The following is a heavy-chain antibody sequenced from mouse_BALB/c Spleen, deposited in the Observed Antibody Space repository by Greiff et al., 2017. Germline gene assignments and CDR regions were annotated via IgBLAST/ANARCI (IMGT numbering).Heavy chain of an antibody. V-gene: IGHV5-4*02. Sequence: EVQGVESGGGLVKPGGSLKLSCAASGFTFSDYYMYWVRQTPEKRLEWVATISDGGSYTYYPDSVKGRFTISRDNAKNNLYLQMSSLKSEDTAMYYCAVWAEGYDGRGAMDYWGQGTSVTVSS. CDR3: AVWAEGYDGRGAMDY. D-gene: IGHD2-2*01. CDR1: GFTFSDYY. J-gene: IGHJ4*01. CDR2: ISDGGSYT.